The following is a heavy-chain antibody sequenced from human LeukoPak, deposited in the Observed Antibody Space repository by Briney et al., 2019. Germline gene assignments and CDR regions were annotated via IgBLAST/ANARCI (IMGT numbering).Heavy chain of an antibody. V-gene: IGHV3-30-3*01. Sequence: QAGGSLRLSCAASGFTFSSYAMHWVRQAPGKGLEWVAVISYDGSNKYYADSVKGRFTISRDNSKNTLYLQMNSLRAEDTAVYYCAKGGDYRPADYGMDVWGQGTTVTVSS. J-gene: IGHJ6*02. CDR3: AKGGDYRPADYGMDV. D-gene: IGHD4-11*01. CDR2: ISYDGSNK. CDR1: GFTFSSYA.